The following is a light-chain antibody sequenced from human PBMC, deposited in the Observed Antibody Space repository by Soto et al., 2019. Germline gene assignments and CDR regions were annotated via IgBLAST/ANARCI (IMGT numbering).Light chain of an antibody. CDR2: DVI. J-gene: IGLJ2*01. CDR3: CSYAGGYTFGV. Sequence: QSALTQPRSVSGSPGQSVTISCTGTTSDVGGYDYVSWYQQHPGKAPKLMIYDVIKRPSGVPDRFSGSKSGNTASLPISGLQAEDEADYYCCSYAGGYTFGVFGGGTQLTVL. V-gene: IGLV2-11*01. CDR1: TSDVGGYDY.